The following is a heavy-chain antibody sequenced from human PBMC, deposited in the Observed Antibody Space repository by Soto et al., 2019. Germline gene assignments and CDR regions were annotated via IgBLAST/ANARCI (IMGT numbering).Heavy chain of an antibody. V-gene: IGHV3-30-3*01. J-gene: IGHJ6*02. CDR1: GFTFSSYA. Sequence: GGSLRLSCAASGFTFSSYAMHWVRQAPGKGLEWVAVISYDGSNKYYADSVKGRFTISRDNSKNTLYLQMNSLRAEDTAVYYCARDPYSSSWSYYYYYGMDVWGQGTTVTVSS. CDR3: ARDPYSSSWSYYYYYGMDV. CDR2: ISYDGSNK. D-gene: IGHD6-13*01.